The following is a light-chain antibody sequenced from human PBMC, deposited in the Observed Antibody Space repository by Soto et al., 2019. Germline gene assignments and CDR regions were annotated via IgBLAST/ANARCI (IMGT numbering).Light chain of an antibody. Sequence: DIQMTQSPSTLSASVGDTVTITCRASPSISIWLAWYQQKPGRAPQFLMYKSSYLESGVPSRFSGSGYGTEFTLTISNLQPDDFATYYFQHYDSFSWTFGPGAKVEIK. J-gene: IGKJ1*01. CDR3: QHYDSFSWT. CDR2: KSS. CDR1: PSISIW. V-gene: IGKV1-5*03.